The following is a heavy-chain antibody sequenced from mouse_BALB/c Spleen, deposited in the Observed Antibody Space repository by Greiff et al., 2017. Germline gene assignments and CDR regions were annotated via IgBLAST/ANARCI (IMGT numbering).Heavy chain of an antibody. J-gene: IGHJ3*01. V-gene: IGHV1-87*01. CDR1: GYTFTSYW. CDR3: ARDLVGFAY. CDR2: IYPGDGDT. Sequence: QVQLQQSGAELARPGASVKLSCKASGYTFTSYWMQWVKQRPGQGLEWIGAIYPGDGDTRYTQKFKGKATLTADKSSSTAYMQLSSLASEDSAVYYCARDLVGFAYWGQGTLVTVSA.